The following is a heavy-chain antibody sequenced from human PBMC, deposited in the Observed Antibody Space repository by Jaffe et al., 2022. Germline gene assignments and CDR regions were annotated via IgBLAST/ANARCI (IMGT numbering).Heavy chain of an antibody. D-gene: IGHD3-10*01. CDR2: INPNSGGT. J-gene: IGHJ4*02. CDR1: GYTFTGYY. Sequence: QVQLVQSGAEVKKPGASVKVSCKASGYTFTGYYMHWVRQAPGQGLEWMGRINPNSGGTNYAQKFQGRVTMTRDTSISTAYMELSRLRSDDTAVYYCARDQVIGYYGSGSYYNWWGQGTLVTVSS. CDR3: ARDQVIGYYGSGSYYNW. V-gene: IGHV1-2*06.